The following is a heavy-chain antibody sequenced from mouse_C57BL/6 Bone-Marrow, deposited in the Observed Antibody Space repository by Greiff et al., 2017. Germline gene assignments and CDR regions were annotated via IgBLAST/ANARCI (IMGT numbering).Heavy chain of an antibody. Sequence: EVKLMESGGGLVKPGGSLKLSCAASGFTFSDYGMHWVRQAPEKGLEWVAYISSGSSTIYYADTVKGRFTISRDNAKHTLFLQMTSLRSEDTAMYYCARPRIYYGYEDYFDYWGQGTTLTVSS. J-gene: IGHJ2*01. CDR2: ISSGSSTI. D-gene: IGHD2-2*01. V-gene: IGHV5-17*01. CDR3: ARPRIYYGYEDYFDY. CDR1: GFTFSDYG.